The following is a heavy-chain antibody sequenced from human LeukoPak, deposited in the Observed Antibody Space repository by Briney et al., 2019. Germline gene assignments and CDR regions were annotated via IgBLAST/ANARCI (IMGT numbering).Heavy chain of an antibody. CDR1: GFTFSSYY. CDR3: ARVTGGRYCSTTSCYMRGWFGP. CDR2: ISSSSSYI. Sequence: GGSLRLSCVASGFTFSSYYMNWVRQAPGKGLEWVSSISSSSSYIYYADSVKGRFTISRDNAKNSLYLQMNSLRAEDTAVYYCARVTGGRYCSTTSCYMRGWFGPWGQGTLVTVSS. J-gene: IGHJ5*02. D-gene: IGHD2-2*02. V-gene: IGHV3-21*04.